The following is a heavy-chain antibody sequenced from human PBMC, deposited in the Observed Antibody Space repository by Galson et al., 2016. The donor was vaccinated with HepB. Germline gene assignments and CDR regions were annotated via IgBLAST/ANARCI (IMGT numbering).Heavy chain of an antibody. Sequence: SLRLSCAASGFSFSDYYMSWIRQTPGKGLEWVSCIGSRRSYTTSADAVKGRFTISRDNARNSLYLQVNSLRAVDTAVYYCSRHGSNSYYYMDVWGKGTTVTVSS. V-gene: IGHV3-11*06. CDR2: IGSRRSYT. J-gene: IGHJ6*03. CDR3: SRHGSNSYYYMDV. D-gene: IGHD4-11*01. CDR1: GFSFSDYY.